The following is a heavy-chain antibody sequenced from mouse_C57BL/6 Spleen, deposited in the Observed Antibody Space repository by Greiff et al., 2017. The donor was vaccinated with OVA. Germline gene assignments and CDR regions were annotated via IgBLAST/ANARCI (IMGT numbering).Heavy chain of an antibody. J-gene: IGHJ3*01. V-gene: IGHV7-3*01. CDR1: GFTFTDYY. CDR3: ARYYYGSSFAY. Sequence: VQLKESGGGLVQPGGSLSLSCAASGFTFTDYYMSWVRQPPGKALEWLGFIRNKANGYTTEYSASVKGRFTISRDNSQSILYLQMNALRAEDSATYYCARYYYGSSFAYWGQGTLVTVSA. CDR2: IRNKANGYTT. D-gene: IGHD1-1*01.